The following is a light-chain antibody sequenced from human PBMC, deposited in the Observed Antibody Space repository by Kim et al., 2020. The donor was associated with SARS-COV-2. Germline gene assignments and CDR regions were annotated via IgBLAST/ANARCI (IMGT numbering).Light chain of an antibody. V-gene: IGKV1-27*01. CDR1: QGISNS. Sequence: DIQMTQSPSSLSASVGDRVTITCRASQGISNSLAWYQQKPGNVPKVLIDDASALHSGVPSRFSGSGSGTDFTLTISSLQPEDVATYYCQQYNAAPWTFGQGTKVDIK. CDR2: DAS. CDR3: QQYNAAPWT. J-gene: IGKJ1*01.